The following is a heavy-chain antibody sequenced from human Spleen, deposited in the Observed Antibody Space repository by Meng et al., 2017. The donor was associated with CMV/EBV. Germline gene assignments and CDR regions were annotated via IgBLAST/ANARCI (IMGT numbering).Heavy chain of an antibody. D-gene: IGHD1-1*01. Sequence: QVQLQQWGAGLLKPSETLSLTCAVYGGSFIGYYWSWIRQPPGKGLEWIGEINHSGSTNYNPSLKSRVTISVDTSKNQFSLKLSSVTAADTAVYYCARGLEYFDYWGQGTLVTVSS. J-gene: IGHJ4*02. CDR2: INHSGST. CDR3: ARGLEYFDY. CDR1: GGSFIGYY. V-gene: IGHV4-34*01.